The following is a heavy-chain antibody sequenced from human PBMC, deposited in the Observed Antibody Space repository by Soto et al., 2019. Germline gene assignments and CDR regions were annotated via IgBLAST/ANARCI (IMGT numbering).Heavy chain of an antibody. J-gene: IGHJ4*02. Sequence: EVQLVESGGGLVQPGGSLRLSCAASAFTFSHYWMHWVRHAPGKGPVWVSRINTDGSTTNYADSVKGRFTISRDNAKNTLYLHTNSLGAEDMGVYYCPRDLGGYASHWGQGTLVTVSS. CDR3: PRDLGGYASH. D-gene: IGHD3-16*01. CDR2: INTDGSTT. CDR1: AFTFSHYW. V-gene: IGHV3-74*01.